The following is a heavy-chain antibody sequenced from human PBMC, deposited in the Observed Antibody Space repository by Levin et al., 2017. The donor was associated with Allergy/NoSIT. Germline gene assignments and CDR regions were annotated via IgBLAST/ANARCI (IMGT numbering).Heavy chain of an antibody. D-gene: IGHD3-9*01. V-gene: IGHV3-74*01. CDR1: GFTFSSYW. CDR2: IKSDGTNI. CDR3: AGRAAAFDGLGY. Sequence: AGGSLRLSCAASGFTFSSYWMHWVRQVPGKGLVWVSRIKSDGTNIDYADSVKGRFTISRDNAKNTLYLQMNSLRAEDTAVYYCAGRAAAFDGLGYWGQGTLVTVSS. J-gene: IGHJ4*02.